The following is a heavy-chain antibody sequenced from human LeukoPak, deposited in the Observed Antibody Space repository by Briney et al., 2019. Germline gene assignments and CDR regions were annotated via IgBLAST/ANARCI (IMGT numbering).Heavy chain of an antibody. CDR1: GFTFSSYA. V-gene: IGHV3-30-3*01. J-gene: IGHJ6*02. D-gene: IGHD2-15*01. CDR2: ISYDGSNK. Sequence: GRSLRLSCAASGFTFSSYAMHWVRQAPGRGLEWVAVISYDGSNKYYADSVKGRFTISRDNAKNSLYLQMNSLRAEDTAVYYCARDKDCSGGSCYWGSYYYGMDVWGQGTTVTVSS. CDR3: ARDKDCSGGSCYWGSYYYGMDV.